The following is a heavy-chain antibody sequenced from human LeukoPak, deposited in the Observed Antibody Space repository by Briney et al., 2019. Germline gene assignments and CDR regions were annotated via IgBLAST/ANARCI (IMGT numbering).Heavy chain of an antibody. CDR1: GFIFSSYS. CDR3: ARFETRGTGDFDN. V-gene: IGHV3-21*01. Sequence: PGGSLRLSCAASGFIFSSYSMNWVRQAPGGGLEWVSSISGDSRHILYADSVRGRFTISRDDAKSSVFLQKNNLRCEDTAVYYCARFETRGTGDFDNWGQGTLVTVSS. D-gene: IGHD3/OR15-3a*01. J-gene: IGHJ4*02. CDR2: ISGDSRHI.